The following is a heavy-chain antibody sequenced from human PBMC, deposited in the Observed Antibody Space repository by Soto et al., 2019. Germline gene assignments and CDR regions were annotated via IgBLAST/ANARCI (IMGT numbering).Heavy chain of an antibody. CDR2: IHDSGST. CDR3: AKVDWNYAGHWFDP. Sequence: SETLSLTCTVSGDPVSGANYQWSWIRQPPGKGLEWIGYIHDSGSTNYNPSLESRVIISLHTSKNQFSLKLTSVTAADTAVYYCAKVDWNYAGHWFDPWGQGTLVT. J-gene: IGHJ5*02. D-gene: IGHD1-7*01. CDR1: GDPVSGANYQ. V-gene: IGHV4-61*01.